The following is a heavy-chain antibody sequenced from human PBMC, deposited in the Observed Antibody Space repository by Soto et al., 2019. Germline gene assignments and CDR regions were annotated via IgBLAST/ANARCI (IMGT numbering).Heavy chain of an antibody. V-gene: IGHV5-51*01. CDR3: ARDGIEYDFWSGYPGGYYYYGMDV. J-gene: IGHJ6*02. CDR1: GYSFTSYW. Sequence: GESLKISCKGSGYSFTSYWIGWVRQMPGKGPEWMGIIYPGDSDTRYSPSFQGQVTISADKSISTAYLQWSSLKASDTAMYYCARDGIEYDFWSGYPGGYYYYGMDVWGQGTTVTVSS. D-gene: IGHD3-3*01. CDR2: IYPGDSDT.